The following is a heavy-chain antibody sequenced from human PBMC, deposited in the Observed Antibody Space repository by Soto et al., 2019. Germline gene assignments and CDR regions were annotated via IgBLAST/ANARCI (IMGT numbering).Heavy chain of an antibody. D-gene: IGHD2-15*01. V-gene: IGHV1-46*01. J-gene: IGHJ6*02. CDR1: GYTFTSYY. CDR3: ARDWQGGGGGNPPDV. CDR2: INPSGGST. Sequence: ASVKVSCKASGYTFTSYYMHWVRQAPGQGLEWMGIINPSGGSTSYAQKFQGRVTMTRDTSTSTVYMELSSLRSGDTAVYYCARDWQGGGGGNPPDVWGQGTTVTVSS.